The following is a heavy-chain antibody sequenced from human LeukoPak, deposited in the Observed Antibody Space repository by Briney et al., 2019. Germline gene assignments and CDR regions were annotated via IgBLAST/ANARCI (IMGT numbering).Heavy chain of an antibody. D-gene: IGHD1-26*01. V-gene: IGHV3-53*01. J-gene: IGHJ3*02. Sequence: GGSLRLSCAASGFTVSTNYMTWVRQAPGKGLEWVAFIYRATTANYSGSVKGRFPISRNHSKNTLHLQMNSLRAEDTAVYYCARDRGSYYGDAFDIWGQRTMVTVSS. CDR2: IYRATTA. CDR1: GFTVSTNY. CDR3: ARDRGSYYGDAFDI.